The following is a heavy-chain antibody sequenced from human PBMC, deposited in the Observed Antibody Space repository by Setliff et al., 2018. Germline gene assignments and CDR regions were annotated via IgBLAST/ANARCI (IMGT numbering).Heavy chain of an antibody. CDR1: GGTFSSYT. CDR2: IIPILGIA. J-gene: IGHJ5*02. D-gene: IGHD3-10*01. V-gene: IGHV1-69*04. CDR3: ARDISLGKAAVWFGELKGWFDP. Sequence: SVKVSCKASGGTFSSYTISWVRQAPGQGLEWMGKIIPILGIANYAQKFQGRVTITADKSTSTAYMELSSLRSEDTAVYYCARDISLGKAAVWFGELKGWFDPWAREPWSPSPQ.